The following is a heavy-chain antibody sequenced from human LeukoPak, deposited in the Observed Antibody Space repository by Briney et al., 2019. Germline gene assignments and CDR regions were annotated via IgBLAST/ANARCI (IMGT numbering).Heavy chain of an antibody. CDR1: GGSISSSGSY. J-gene: IGHJ4*02. D-gene: IGHD4-17*01. CDR2: IYYSGST. V-gene: IGHV4-39*06. Sequence: PSETLSLTCTVSGGSISSSGSYWGWIRQPPGRGLEWIVTIYYSGSTYYNPSLKSRVTISVDTSKNQFPLKLSSVTAADTAVYYCARGTTVTPHYFDYWGQGTLVTVSS. CDR3: ARGTTVTPHYFDY.